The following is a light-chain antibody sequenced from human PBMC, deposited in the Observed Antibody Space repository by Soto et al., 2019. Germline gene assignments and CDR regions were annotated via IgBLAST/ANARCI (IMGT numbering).Light chain of an antibody. CDR2: DVS. V-gene: IGLV2-14*01. Sequence: QSALTQPASVSGSPGQSITISCTGTSSDVGGYNYVSWYQQHPGKAPKLMIFDVSNRPSGVSIRFSGSKSGNTASLTISGLQAEDEAEYYCSSYSSTISFVFGTGTKVTVL. J-gene: IGLJ1*01. CDR1: SSDVGGYNY. CDR3: SSYSSTISFV.